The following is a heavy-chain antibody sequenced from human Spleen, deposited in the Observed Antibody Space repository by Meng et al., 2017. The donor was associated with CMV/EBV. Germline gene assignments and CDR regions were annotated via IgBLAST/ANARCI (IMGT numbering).Heavy chain of an antibody. J-gene: IGHJ6*02. V-gene: IGHV3-53*05. D-gene: IGHD6-19*01. Sequence: GESLKISCAASGFTVSSNYMSWVRQAPGKGLEWVSVIYSGGSTYYADSVKGRFTISRDNSKNTLYLQMNSLGPEDTAVYYCAKEQRGLAHYYYYGLDVWGQGTTVTVSS. CDR2: IYSGGST. CDR3: AKEQRGLAHYYYYGLDV. CDR1: GFTVSSNY.